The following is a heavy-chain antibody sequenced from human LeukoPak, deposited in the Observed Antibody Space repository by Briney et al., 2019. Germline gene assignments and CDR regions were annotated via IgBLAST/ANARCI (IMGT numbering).Heavy chain of an antibody. J-gene: IGHJ5*02. D-gene: IGHD3-10*01. CDR2: INHSGST. CDR1: GGSFSGYY. Sequence: SETLSLTCAVYGGSFSGYYWSWIRQPPGKGLEWIGEINHSGSTNYNPSLKSRVTISVDTSKNQFSLKLSSVTAADTAVYYCAGGARRIILWFGERFDPWGQGTLVTVSS. CDR3: AGGARRIILWFGERFDP. V-gene: IGHV4-34*01.